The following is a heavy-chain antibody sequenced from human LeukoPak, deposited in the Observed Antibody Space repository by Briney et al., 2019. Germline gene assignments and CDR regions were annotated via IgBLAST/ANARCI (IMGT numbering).Heavy chain of an antibody. CDR2: IYYSRST. J-gene: IGHJ3*02. CDR3: ARVSVHQLVPPLGGVFDI. V-gene: IGHV4-31*03. CDR1: GGSINSGGNY. D-gene: IGHD3-16*01. Sequence: SQTLSLTCTVSGGSINSGGNYWSWIRQHPGEGLEWIGYIYYSRSTYYNPSLKSRVTISVDTSKNHFSLKLKSVTAADTAVYYCARVSVHQLVPPLGGVFDIWGQGTMVTVSS.